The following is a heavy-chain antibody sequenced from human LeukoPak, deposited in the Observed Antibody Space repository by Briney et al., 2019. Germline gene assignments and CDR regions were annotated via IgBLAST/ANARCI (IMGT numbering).Heavy chain of an antibody. V-gene: IGHV4-61*02. Sequence: PSETLSLTCTVSGGSISSGSYYWSWIRQPAGKGLEWIGRIYTSGSTNYNPSLKSRVTISVDTSKNQFSLKLSSVTAADTAVYYCARARLNWYFDLWGRGTLVTVSS. CDR1: GGSISSGSYY. CDR3: ARARLNWYFDL. J-gene: IGHJ2*01. CDR2: IYTSGST.